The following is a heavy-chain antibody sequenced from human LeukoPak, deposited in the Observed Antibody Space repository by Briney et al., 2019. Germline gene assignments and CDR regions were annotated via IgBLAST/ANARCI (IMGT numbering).Heavy chain of an antibody. J-gene: IGHJ4*02. CDR3: AKDRIVMSGFFDY. V-gene: IGHV3-11*01. D-gene: IGHD6-19*01. Sequence: GGSLRLSCAASGFTFSDYYMSWIRQAPGKGLEWVSYISSSGSTIYYADSVKGRFTISRDNAKNSLFLQMNSLRAEDTAIYYCAKDRIVMSGFFDYWGQGTLVTVSS. CDR1: GFTFSDYY. CDR2: ISSSGSTI.